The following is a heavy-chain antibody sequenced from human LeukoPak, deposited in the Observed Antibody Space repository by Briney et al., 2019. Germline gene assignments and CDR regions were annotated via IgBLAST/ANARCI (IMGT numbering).Heavy chain of an antibody. CDR3: ARFRGYDYSYCYYGMDV. V-gene: IGHV3-30-3*01. Sequence: GGSLRLSCAASGFTFSSYAMHWVRQAPGKGLEWVAVISYDGSNKYYADSVKGRFTISRDNSKNTLYLQMNSLRAEDTAVYYCARFRGYDYSYCYYGMDVWGQGTTVTVSS. J-gene: IGHJ6*02. CDR1: GFTFSSYA. CDR2: ISYDGSNK. D-gene: IGHD5-12*01.